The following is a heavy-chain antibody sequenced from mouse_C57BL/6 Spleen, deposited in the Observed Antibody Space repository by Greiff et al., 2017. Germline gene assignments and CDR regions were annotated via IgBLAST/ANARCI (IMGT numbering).Heavy chain of an antibody. CDR2: IYPGDGDT. CDR1: GYEFSSYW. Sequence: VQLQPSGAELVKPGASVKISCNASGYEFSSYWLNWVKQRPGKGLEWIGQIYPGDGDTNYNGKFKGKAKLTADKASSTAYMQLSSLTSEDSAVLFCARGGGNWYFDVWGTGTTVTVSS. CDR3: ARGGGNWYFDV. V-gene: IGHV1-80*01. J-gene: IGHJ1*03.